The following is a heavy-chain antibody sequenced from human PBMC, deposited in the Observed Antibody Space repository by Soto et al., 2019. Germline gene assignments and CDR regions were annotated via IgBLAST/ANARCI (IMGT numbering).Heavy chain of an antibody. CDR1: GYSFTIYW. V-gene: IGHV5-51*01. Sequence: GEALKISCKCSGYSFTIYWIGWVRQMPGKGLEWMGIIYPHDSDTVYNPSFQGQVTNSADKSISTDYLQWSRLKASDTAIYYCARSLYYSPEFDPWGQGTLVTVSS. J-gene: IGHJ5*02. CDR2: IYPHDSDT. D-gene: IGHD3-10*01. CDR3: ARSLYYSPEFDP.